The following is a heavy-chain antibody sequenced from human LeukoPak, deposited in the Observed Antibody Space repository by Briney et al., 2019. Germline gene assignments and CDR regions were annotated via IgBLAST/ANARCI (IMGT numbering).Heavy chain of an antibody. D-gene: IGHD2-21*02. Sequence: ASVKVSCKASGDTFSTFGIIWVRQAPGPGLEWMGWISAHYGHTNYAQKFQGRLTMTTDTSTTTAYMELRSLRSGDTAVYYCATDGCGGDCYSANSQHWCQGTLVTVSS. J-gene: IGHJ1*01. CDR1: GDTFSTFG. CDR2: ISAHYGHT. CDR3: ATDGCGGDCYSANSQH. V-gene: IGHV1-18*01.